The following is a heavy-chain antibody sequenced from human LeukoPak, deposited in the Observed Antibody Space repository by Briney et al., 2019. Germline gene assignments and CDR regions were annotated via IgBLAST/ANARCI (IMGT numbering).Heavy chain of an antibody. V-gene: IGHV3-7*01. CDR2: IKQDGSEK. CDR3: ARRGYYYDSSGYYLGGFDY. Sequence: PGGSLRLSCAASGFTFSSYWMSWVRQAPGKGLEWVANIKQDGSEKYYVDSVKGRFTISRDNAKNSLYLQMNSLRAEDTAVYYCARRGYYYDSSGYYLGGFDYWGQGTLVTVSP. CDR1: GFTFSSYW. D-gene: IGHD3-22*01. J-gene: IGHJ4*02.